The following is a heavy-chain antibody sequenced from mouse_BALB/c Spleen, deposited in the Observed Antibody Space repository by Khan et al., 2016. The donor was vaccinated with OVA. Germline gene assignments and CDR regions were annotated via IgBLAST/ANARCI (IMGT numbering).Heavy chain of an antibody. V-gene: IGHV5-6-5*01. CDR2: ISSGDTT. J-gene: IGHJ3*01. CDR1: GFTFSNYG. CDR3: ARDYWFTY. Sequence: EVKLMESGGGLVKPGGSLKLSCAASGFTFSNYGVSWVRQTPEKRLEWVASISSGDTTYYPDSVKGRFTISRANARNIMYLQMSSLRCEDTAMYYCARDYWFTYWGQGTLVTVSA.